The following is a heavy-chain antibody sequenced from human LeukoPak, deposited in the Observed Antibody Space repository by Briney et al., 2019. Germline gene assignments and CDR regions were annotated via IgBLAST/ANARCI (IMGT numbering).Heavy chain of an antibody. CDR2: IIPILGIT. Sequence: SVKVSCKASGGTFSYYAISWVRQAPGQGLEWMGRIIPILGITNYAQKFQGRVTITADKSTSTAYMELSSLRSEDTAVYYCARGSSSSHYYGMDVWGQGTTVTVSS. D-gene: IGHD6-13*01. V-gene: IGHV1-69*04. CDR3: ARGSSSSHYYGMDV. CDR1: GGTFSYYA. J-gene: IGHJ6*02.